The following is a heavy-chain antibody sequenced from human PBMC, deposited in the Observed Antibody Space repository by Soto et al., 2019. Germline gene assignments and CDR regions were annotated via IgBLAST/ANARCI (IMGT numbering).Heavy chain of an antibody. Sequence: GGSLRLSCAASGFTFSSYAMHWVRQAPGKGLEWVAVISYDGSNKYYADSVKGRFTISRDNSKNTLYLQMNSLRAEDTAVYYCARDMDSSGWSNWFDPWGQGTLVTVSS. CDR2: ISYDGSNK. CDR3: ARDMDSSGWSNWFDP. D-gene: IGHD6-19*01. J-gene: IGHJ5*02. V-gene: IGHV3-30-3*01. CDR1: GFTFSSYA.